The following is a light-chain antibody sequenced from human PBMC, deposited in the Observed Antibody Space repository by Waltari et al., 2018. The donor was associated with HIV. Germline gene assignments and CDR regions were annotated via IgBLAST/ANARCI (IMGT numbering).Light chain of an antibody. V-gene: IGLV1-47*01. Sequence: QSVLTQQPSASGTPGQRVTTTCSGGRSNIGENFVYWLQQLPGTAPRLLVFGNNQRPSGVPDRFSGSKGGTSASLVISGLRSEDEGTYYCATWDDDLSGVVFGGGSKLTVL. CDR1: RSNIGENF. CDR3: ATWDDDLSGVV. J-gene: IGLJ2*01. CDR2: GNN.